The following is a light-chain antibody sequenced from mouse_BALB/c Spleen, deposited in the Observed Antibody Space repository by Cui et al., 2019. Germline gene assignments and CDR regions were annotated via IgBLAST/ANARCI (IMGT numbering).Light chain of an antibody. CDR1: SSGSY. Sequence: QIVLTQPPAIMSASPGEKVTISCSASSSGSYMYWYQQKPGSAPKPWIYRTSNLASGVPARFSGSGSGTSYSLTIGSMEAEDAASYYSQQYHSYPFGGGTKLEIK. V-gene: IGKV4-61*01. CDR3: QQYHSYP. J-gene: IGKJ1*01. CDR2: RTS.